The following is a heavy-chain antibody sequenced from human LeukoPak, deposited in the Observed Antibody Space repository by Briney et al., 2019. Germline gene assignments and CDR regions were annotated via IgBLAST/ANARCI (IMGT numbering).Heavy chain of an antibody. J-gene: IGHJ6*02. V-gene: IGHV1-24*01. CDR2: FDPEDGET. D-gene: IGHD1-14*01. CDR3: ATGIRLKGGLEFYFLLGKDG. CDR1: GYTLTELS. Sequence: AASVKVSCKVSGYTLTELSMHWMRQAPGKGLEWMGGFDPEDGETIYAQKFQGRVTMTEDTSTDTAYMELSSLRSEDTAVYYCATGIRLKGGLEFYFLLGKDGLGQGTTVTVSS.